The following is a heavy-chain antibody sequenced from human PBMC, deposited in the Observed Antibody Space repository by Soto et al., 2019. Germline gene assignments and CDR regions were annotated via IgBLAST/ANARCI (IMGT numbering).Heavy chain of an antibody. J-gene: IGHJ4*02. CDR3: ARDVGIRGDSDS. CDR2: SRNKANSYST. Sequence: EVQLVESGGGLVQPGGSLRLSCAASGFTFSDHFVDWVRQAPGKGLEWIGRSRNKANSYSTEYAASVKGRFTISRDDSKNSVYLQMNSLRAEDTAVYYCARDVGIRGDSDSWGQGTLVTVSA. CDR1: GFTFSDHF. V-gene: IGHV3-72*01. D-gene: IGHD1-1*01.